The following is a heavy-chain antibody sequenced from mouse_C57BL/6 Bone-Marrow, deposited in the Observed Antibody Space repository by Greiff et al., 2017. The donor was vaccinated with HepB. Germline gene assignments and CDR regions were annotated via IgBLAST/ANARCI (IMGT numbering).Heavy chain of an antibody. CDR3: ASQIYYGYGGFAY. Sequence: QVQLQQPGAELVKPGASVKMSCKASGYTFTSYWITWVKQRPGQGLEWIGDIYPGSGSTNYNEKFKSKATLTVDTSSSTAYMQLSSLTSEDSAVYNCASQIYYGYGGFAYWGQGTLVTVSA. CDR1: GYTFTSYW. CDR2: IYPGSGST. D-gene: IGHD2-2*01. V-gene: IGHV1-55*01. J-gene: IGHJ3*01.